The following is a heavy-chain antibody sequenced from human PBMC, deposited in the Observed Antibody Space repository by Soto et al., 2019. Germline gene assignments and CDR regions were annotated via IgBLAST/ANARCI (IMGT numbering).Heavy chain of an antibody. Sequence: PXESLKISCKASGYSFSNYWIGWVGQMPGKGLGWMGIIYPGDTDTRYSPSFQGQVTISVDKSISTAYLEWRSLKASDTAMYFCALTAPRDHYYAMDVWGQGTTVTVSS. V-gene: IGHV5-51*01. CDR1: GYSFSNYW. D-gene: IGHD5-18*01. J-gene: IGHJ6*02. CDR3: ALTAPRDHYYAMDV. CDR2: IYPGDTDT.